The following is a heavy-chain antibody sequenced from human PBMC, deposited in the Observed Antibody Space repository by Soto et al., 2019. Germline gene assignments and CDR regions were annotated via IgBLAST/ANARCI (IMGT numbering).Heavy chain of an antibody. Sequence: SLKFSCKSSGGTFSSYAISWVRQAPGQGLEWMGGIIPIFGTANYAQKFQGRVTITADESTSTAYMELSSLRSEDTAVYYCARVRYNWNDGGYYYYGMDVWGQGTTVNVSS. V-gene: IGHV1-69*13. CDR1: GGTFSSYA. D-gene: IGHD1-1*01. CDR3: ARVRYNWNDGGYYYYGMDV. J-gene: IGHJ6*02. CDR2: IIPIFGTA.